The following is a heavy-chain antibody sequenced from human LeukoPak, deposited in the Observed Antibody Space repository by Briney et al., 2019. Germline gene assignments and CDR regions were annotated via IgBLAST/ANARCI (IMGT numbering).Heavy chain of an antibody. CDR1: GYTFTSYG. Sequence: ASVKVSCKASGYTFTSYGISWVRQAPGQGLEWMGWINPNSGGTDYAQKFQGWVTMTRDTSISTAYMELSRLRSDDTAVYYCARGPYYYDSSGYYCYWGQGTLVTVSS. D-gene: IGHD3-22*01. J-gene: IGHJ4*02. CDR3: ARGPYYYDSSGYYCY. V-gene: IGHV1-2*04. CDR2: INPNSGGT.